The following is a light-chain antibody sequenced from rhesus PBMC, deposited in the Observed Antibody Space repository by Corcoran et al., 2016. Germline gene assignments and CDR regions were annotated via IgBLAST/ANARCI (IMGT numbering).Light chain of an antibody. J-gene: IGLJ1*01. CDR1: SSDIGGYNY. CDR2: EVS. Sequence: QAALTQPRSVSGSPGQSVTISCTGTSSDIGGYNYVSWYQQHPGTAPKLMIYEVSKRPSGVSDRFSGSKSGNTSSLTISWLQAEDEADYYCNSYAASNTYIFVAGTRLTFL. CDR3: NSYAASNTYI. V-gene: IGLV2-32*02.